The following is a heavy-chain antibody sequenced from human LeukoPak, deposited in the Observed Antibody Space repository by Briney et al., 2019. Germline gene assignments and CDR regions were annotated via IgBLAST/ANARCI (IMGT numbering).Heavy chain of an antibody. J-gene: IGHJ4*02. CDR2: IKSNAYGGTT. CDR1: GFIFSDAW. CDR3: ATILY. Sequence: GGSLRLSCAVSGFIFSDAWMSWVRQAPGKGLEWVARIKSNAYGGTTDYAAPVKGRFTISRDDSKNMLYLQMNNLKAEDAAVYYCATILYWGQGTLVTVSS. V-gene: IGHV3-15*05. D-gene: IGHD2/OR15-2a*01.